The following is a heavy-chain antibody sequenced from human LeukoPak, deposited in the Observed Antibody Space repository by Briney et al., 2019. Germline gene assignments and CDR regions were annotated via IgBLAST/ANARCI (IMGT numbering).Heavy chain of an antibody. CDR3: ARGRLVRGVILRYYYYGMDV. J-gene: IGHJ6*02. CDR2: INHSGST. D-gene: IGHD3-10*01. V-gene: IGHV4-34*01. Sequence: PSETLSLTCAVYGGSFSGYYWSWIRQPPGKGLEWIGEINHSGSTNYNPSLKSRVTTSVDTSKNQFSLKLSSVTAADTAVYYCARGRLVRGVILRYYYYGMDVWGQGTTVTVSS. CDR1: GGSFSGYY.